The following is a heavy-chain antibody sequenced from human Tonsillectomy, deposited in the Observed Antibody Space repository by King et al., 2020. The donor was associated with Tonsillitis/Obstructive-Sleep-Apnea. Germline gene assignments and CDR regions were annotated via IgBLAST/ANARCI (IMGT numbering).Heavy chain of an antibody. CDR3: ATGAARRVRMLPKGYYNYYYMDV. V-gene: IGHV1-24*01. CDR2: FDPEDGET. D-gene: IGHD6-6*01. Sequence: VQLVQSGAEVKKPGASVRVSCKVSGYTLTELSMHWVRQAPGKGLEWMGGFDPEDGETFYAHNLQGRVTMTEDTSTDTTYMELNSLRSEDTAVYYCATGAARRVRMLPKGYYNYYYMDVWGEGTTVTVSS. CDR1: GYTLTELS. J-gene: IGHJ6*03.